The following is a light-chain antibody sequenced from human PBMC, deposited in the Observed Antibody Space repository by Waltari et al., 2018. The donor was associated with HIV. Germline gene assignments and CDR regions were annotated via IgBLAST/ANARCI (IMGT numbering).Light chain of an antibody. CDR1: DSDFGLDNF. CDR3: ASFTGDNTLL. Sequence: AVTQPASGSGLPGQSITTSCPGDDSDFGLDNFDPWYQQHPDTLPRLIVYDVDSRASGISARFSCSKSGHTASLNISGLRAEDEAHYYCASFTGDNTLLFGGGTKVTVL. V-gene: IGLV2-14*03. J-gene: IGLJ3*02. CDR2: DVD.